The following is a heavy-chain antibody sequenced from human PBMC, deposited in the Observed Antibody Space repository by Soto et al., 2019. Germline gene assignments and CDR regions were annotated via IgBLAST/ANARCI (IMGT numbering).Heavy chain of an antibody. CDR1: GYTFTSYA. CDR2: INAGNGNT. CDR3: ARDLSVVRFLEWLLAY. V-gene: IGHV1-3*01. D-gene: IGHD3-3*01. Sequence: QVQLVQSGAEVKKPGASVKVSCKASGYTFTSYAMHWVRQAPGQRLEWMGWINAGNGNTKYSQKFQGRVTITRDTSASTADMELSSLRSEDTAVYYCARDLSVVRFLEWLLAYWGQGTLVTVSS. J-gene: IGHJ4*02.